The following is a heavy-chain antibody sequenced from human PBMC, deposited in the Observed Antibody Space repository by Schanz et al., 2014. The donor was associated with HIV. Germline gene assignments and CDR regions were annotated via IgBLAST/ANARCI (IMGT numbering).Heavy chain of an antibody. V-gene: IGHV3-33*05. CDR2: ISYDGRNK. D-gene: IGHD3-16*01. Sequence: QVQLVESGGGVVQPGRSLRLSCAASGFTFNSYGMHWVRQAPGKGLAWVSVISYDGRNKLYAGSVEGRFTISRDNAKNSLFLQMESLRAEDMAVYYCARDGGEVWGQGTTVTVSS. CDR1: GFTFNSYG. CDR3: ARDGGEV. J-gene: IGHJ6*02.